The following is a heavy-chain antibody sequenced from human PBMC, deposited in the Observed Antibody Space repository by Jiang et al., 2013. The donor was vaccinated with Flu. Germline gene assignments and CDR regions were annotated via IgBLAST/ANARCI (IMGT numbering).Heavy chain of an antibody. CDR3: ARVCRDGHFDI. Sequence: VQLVESGGGLVQPGGSLRLSCAASGFTFSSYDMHWVRQATGKGLEWVSAIGTAGDTYYPGSVKGRFTISRENAKNSLYLQMNSLRAGDTAVYYCARVCRDGHFDIWGQGTMVTVSS. V-gene: IGHV3-13*01. CDR2: IGTAGDT. CDR1: GFTFSSYD. J-gene: IGHJ3*02. D-gene: IGHD5-24*01.